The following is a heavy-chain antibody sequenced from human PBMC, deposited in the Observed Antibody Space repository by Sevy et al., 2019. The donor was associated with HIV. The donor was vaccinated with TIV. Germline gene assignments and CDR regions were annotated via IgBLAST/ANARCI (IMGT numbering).Heavy chain of an antibody. J-gene: IGHJ4*02. CDR2: IYPGDSDT. Sequence: GESLKISCKGFGYSFTNYWVAWVRQMPGKGLEWMGIIYPGDSDTRYSPSFQGQVTFSADKSISTAYLQWSSLKASDTAMYYCAINYYDSSGSPSYWGLGTLVTVSS. D-gene: IGHD3-22*01. CDR3: AINYYDSSGSPSY. V-gene: IGHV5-51*01. CDR1: GYSFTNYW.